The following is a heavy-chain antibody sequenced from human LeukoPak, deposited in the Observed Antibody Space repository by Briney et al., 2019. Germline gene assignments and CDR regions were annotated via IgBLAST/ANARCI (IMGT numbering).Heavy chain of an antibody. CDR1: EFTVSSNY. Sequence: TGGSLRLSCAASEFTVSSNYMSWVRQAPGKGLEWVSVIYSGGSTYYADSVKGRFTISRDNSKNTLYLQMNSLRAEDTAVYYCARDSRTAVAGYGMDVWGQGTTVTVSS. V-gene: IGHV3-66*01. CDR3: ARDSRTAVAGYGMDV. J-gene: IGHJ6*02. D-gene: IGHD6-19*01. CDR2: IYSGGST.